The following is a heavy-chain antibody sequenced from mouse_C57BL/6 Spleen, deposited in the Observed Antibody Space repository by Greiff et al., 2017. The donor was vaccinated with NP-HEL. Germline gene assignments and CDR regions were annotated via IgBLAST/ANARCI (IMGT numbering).Heavy chain of an antibody. CDR3: ARRDDYDGAWFAY. V-gene: IGHV1-4*01. Sequence: VQLQESGAELARPGASVKMSCKASGYTFTSYTMHWVKQRPGQGLEWIGYINPSSGYTKYNQKFKDKATLTADKSSSTAYMQLSSLTSEDSAVYYCARRDDYDGAWFAYWGQGTLVTVSA. J-gene: IGHJ3*01. CDR2: INPSSGYT. D-gene: IGHD2-4*01. CDR1: GYTFTSYT.